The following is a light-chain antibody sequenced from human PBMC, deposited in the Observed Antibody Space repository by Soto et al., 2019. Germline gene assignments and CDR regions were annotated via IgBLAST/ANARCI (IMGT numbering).Light chain of an antibody. CDR1: KSFSRSY. CDR3: QQRSNWPIT. V-gene: IGKV3-11*01. CDR2: AAS. J-gene: IGKJ5*01. Sequence: EIVLAPSPATLSLSPWERATLSCRVGKSFSRSYLDWYQQKSGQAPSLLIYAASNRATGIPARFSGSGSGTDFTLTISSLEPEDFAVYYCQQRSNWPITFGQGTRLEI.